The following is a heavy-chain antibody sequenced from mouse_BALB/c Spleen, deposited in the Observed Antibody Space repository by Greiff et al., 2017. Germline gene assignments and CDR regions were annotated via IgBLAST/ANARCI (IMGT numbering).Heavy chain of an antibody. CDR2: INPNNGGT. D-gene: IGHD1-2*01. V-gene: IGHV1-18*01. J-gene: IGHJ4*01. CDR3: TRLGVRPYYYAMDY. CDR1: GYTFTDYN. Sequence: VQLQQSGPELVKPGASVKLPCKASGYTFTDYNMDWVKQSHGKSLEWIGDINPNNGGTSYNQKFKGKAKLTAVTSTSTAYMELSSLTNEDSAVYYCTRLGVRPYYYAMDYGGQGTSVTVSS.